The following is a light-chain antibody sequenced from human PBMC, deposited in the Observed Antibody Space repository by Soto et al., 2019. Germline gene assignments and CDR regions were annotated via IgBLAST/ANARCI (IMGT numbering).Light chain of an antibody. CDR3: QQCDSYCT. V-gene: IGKV1-5*03. Sequence: DIQMTQSPSTLSASVGDRVIITCRASQSINNCLAWYQQKPGKAPKLLIYQASTLESGVPSRFSGSGCATEVTPAIRSMQPDDFATYDYQQCDSYCTFVQGSKVEIK. CDR2: QAS. J-gene: IGKJ1*01. CDR1: QSINNC.